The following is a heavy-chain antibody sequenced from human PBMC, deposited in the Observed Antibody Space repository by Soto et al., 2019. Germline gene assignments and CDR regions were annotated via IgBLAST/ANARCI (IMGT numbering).Heavy chain of an antibody. D-gene: IGHD2-15*01. V-gene: IGHV3-74*01. CDR2: INSDGSVS. CDR1: GFTFSNYW. J-gene: IGHJ6*03. Sequence: EVKLVESGGGLVQPGGSLRLSCAASGFTFSNYWMYWVRQAPGQGLVWVSRINSDGSVSRYADSVKGRLTISRDNVKNTLYLQMNSLRVEDTAVYYCARGDCVGGRCYSLAGSCYYYMDVWCKGTTVTVFS. CDR3: ARGDCVGGRCYSLAGSCYYYMDV.